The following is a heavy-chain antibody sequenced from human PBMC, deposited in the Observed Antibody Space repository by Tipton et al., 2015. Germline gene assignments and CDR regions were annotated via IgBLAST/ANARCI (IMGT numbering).Heavy chain of an antibody. CDR1: GFTFSNYP. V-gene: IGHV3-23*01. CDR2: ISASGGIT. Sequence: SLRLSCVASGFTFSNYPMSWVRQAPGKGLDWVSGISASGGITYYADSVKGRFTISRDNSKNTVYLQMNSLRAEDTAIYYCAKGGVLYYYFGMDVWGQGTTVTVSS. D-gene: IGHD2-15*01. J-gene: IGHJ6*02. CDR3: AKGGVLYYYFGMDV.